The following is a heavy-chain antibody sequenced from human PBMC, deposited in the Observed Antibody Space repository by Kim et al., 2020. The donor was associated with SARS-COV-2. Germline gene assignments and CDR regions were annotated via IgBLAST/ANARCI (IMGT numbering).Heavy chain of an antibody. Sequence: SETLSLTCTVSGYSISSGYYWGWIRQPPGKGLEWIGSIYHSGSTYYNPSLKSRVTISVDTSKNQFSLKLSSVTAADTAVYYCARDPPPRLVRGETEWFDP. D-gene: IGHD3-10*01. CDR2: IYHSGST. CDR1: GYSISSGYY. J-gene: IGHJ5*02. CDR3: ARDPPPRLVRGETEWFDP. V-gene: IGHV4-38-2*02.